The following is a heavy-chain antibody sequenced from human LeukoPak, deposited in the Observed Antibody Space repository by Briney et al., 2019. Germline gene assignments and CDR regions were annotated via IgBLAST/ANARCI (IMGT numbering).Heavy chain of an antibody. J-gene: IGHJ4*02. D-gene: IGHD5-12*01. CDR1: GGSISSSNW. Sequence: SETLSLTCAVSGGSISSSNWWTWVRQPPAKGLEWVGEIYHSASTDYNPSLKSRVTISVAKSNNQFSLRRSSVTAADTAVYYCASRGYSGLDYWGQGTLVTVSS. CDR2: IYHSAST. V-gene: IGHV4-4*02. CDR3: ASRGYSGLDY.